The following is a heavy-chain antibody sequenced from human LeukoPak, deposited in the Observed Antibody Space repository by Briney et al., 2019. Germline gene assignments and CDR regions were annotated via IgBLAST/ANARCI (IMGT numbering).Heavy chain of an antibody. CDR2: IYTGGST. D-gene: IGHD1/OR15-1a*01. Sequence: SETLSLTCTVSGGSISSSNYYWGWIRQPPGKGLEWIGRIYTGGSTNYNPSLKSRVTISVDTSKNQFSLKLSSVTAADTAVYYCASLGAEHIDWGQGTLVTVSS. CDR3: ASLGAEHID. J-gene: IGHJ4*02. V-gene: IGHV4-39*07. CDR1: GGSISSSNYY.